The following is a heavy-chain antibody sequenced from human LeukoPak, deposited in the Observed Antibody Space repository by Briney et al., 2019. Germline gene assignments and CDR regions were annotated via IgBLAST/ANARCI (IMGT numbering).Heavy chain of an antibody. CDR3: ARDYLIESFDY. V-gene: IGHV3-30*04. Sequence: GGSLRLSCAASGFTFSTYATHWVRQAPGKGLEWVAVISYDGSNKYYADSVKGRFTISRDNSKDTLNLQMNSLRAEDTAVYYCARDYLIESFDYWGQGTLVTVSS. D-gene: IGHD2/OR15-2a*01. CDR1: GFTFSTYA. J-gene: IGHJ4*02. CDR2: ISYDGSNK.